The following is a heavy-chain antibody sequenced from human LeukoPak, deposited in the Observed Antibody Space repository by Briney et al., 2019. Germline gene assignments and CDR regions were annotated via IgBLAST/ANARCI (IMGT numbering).Heavy chain of an antibody. V-gene: IGHV3-21*04. Sequence: GGSLRLSCAASGFTFSSYSMNWVRQAPGKGLEWVSSISSSSSYIYYADSVKGRFTISRDNAKNSLYLQMNSLRAEDTAVYYCARYYGGNLGYYYYGMDVWGQGTTVTVSS. CDR2: ISSSSSYI. D-gene: IGHD4-17*01. J-gene: IGHJ6*02. CDR1: GFTFSSYS. CDR3: ARYYGGNLGYYYYGMDV.